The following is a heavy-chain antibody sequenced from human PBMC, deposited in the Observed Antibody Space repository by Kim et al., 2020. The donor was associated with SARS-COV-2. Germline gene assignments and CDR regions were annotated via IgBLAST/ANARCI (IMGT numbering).Heavy chain of an antibody. CDR3: TADIPGGSRGIDY. V-gene: IGHV3-15*01. J-gene: IGHJ4*01. D-gene: IGHD2-2*01. Sequence: YAATVKGKFTIAREDSKNRLYLQMNSLKTEDTAVYYCTADIPGGSRGIDYWGHGTRVTVSS.